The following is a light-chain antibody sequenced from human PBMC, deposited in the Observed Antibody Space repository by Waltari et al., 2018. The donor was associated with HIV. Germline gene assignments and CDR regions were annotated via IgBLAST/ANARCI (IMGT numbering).Light chain of an antibody. Sequence: QSVLTQPRSVSGSPGQSVTISCTGTSSDVGSYNYVSWYQQHPGKAPKLMIYDVNKRPSGVPDRFSGSKSGNTASLTIYGLQAEEEADYYCCSYAGSYTYVFGTGTKVTVL. J-gene: IGLJ1*01. V-gene: IGLV2-11*01. CDR3: CSYAGSYTYV. CDR1: SSDVGSYNY. CDR2: DVN.